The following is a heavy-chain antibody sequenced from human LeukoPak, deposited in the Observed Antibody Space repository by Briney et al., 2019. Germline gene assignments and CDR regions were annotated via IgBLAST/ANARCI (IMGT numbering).Heavy chain of an antibody. V-gene: IGHV3-21*01. D-gene: IGHD3-16*02. CDR1: GFTFRDYS. CDR2: ISSSSSYI. CDR3: AREIYDYVWGSYRYTPPGY. Sequence: GGSLTLACAASGFTFRDYSKNGVRRAPGKGLEWVSSISSSSSYIYYADSVKGRFTISRDNARNSLYLQMNSLRAEDTAVYYCAREIYDYVWGSYRYTPPGYWGQGTLVTVSS. J-gene: IGHJ4*02.